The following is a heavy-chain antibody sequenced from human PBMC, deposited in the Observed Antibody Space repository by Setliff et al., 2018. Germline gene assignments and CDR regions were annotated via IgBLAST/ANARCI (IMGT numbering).Heavy chain of an antibody. D-gene: IGHD1-1*01. V-gene: IGHV3-66*04. Sequence: GSLRLSCVGSEFTVNSNFMTWVRQAPGKGLEWLSVIYVGGKTFYAGSVKGRFTISRDDSKNTLSLHLSSLRPDDTATYFCARQSGLGGHNLKDGTFYGVDVWGQGIMVTVSS. CDR1: EFTVNSNF. CDR3: ARQSGLGGHNLKDGTFYGVDV. J-gene: IGHJ6*02. CDR2: IYVGGKT.